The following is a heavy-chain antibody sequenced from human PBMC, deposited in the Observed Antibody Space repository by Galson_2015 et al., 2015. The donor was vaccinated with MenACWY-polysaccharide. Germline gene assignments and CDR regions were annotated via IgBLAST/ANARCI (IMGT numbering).Heavy chain of an antibody. CDR2: TYYRSKWYN. V-gene: IGHV6-1*01. CDR3: ARDPGVVVITKVGDYFDY. J-gene: IGHJ4*02. Sequence: CAISGDSVSSNSAAWNWIRQPPSRGLEWLGRTYYRSKWYNDYAVSVKSRITINPDTSKNQFSLQLNSVTPEDTAVYYCARDPGVVVITKVGDYFDYWGQGTLVTVSS. CDR1: GDSVSSNSAA. D-gene: IGHD3-22*01.